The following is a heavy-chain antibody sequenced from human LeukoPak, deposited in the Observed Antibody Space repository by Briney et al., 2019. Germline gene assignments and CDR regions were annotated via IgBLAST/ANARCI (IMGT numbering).Heavy chain of an antibody. CDR3: ARGFLLVHQGIDS. V-gene: IGHV4-34*01. J-gene: IGHJ4*02. CDR2: INHSGNT. D-gene: IGHD2-2*01. CDR1: GGSFSDYY. Sequence: SETLSLTCAVYGGSFSDYYWNWIRQPPGKGLEWIGEINHSGNTNYNPSLKSRVTISVDASKNQFSLKLRSVTAADTAVYYCARGFLLVHQGIDSWGQGTLVTVSS.